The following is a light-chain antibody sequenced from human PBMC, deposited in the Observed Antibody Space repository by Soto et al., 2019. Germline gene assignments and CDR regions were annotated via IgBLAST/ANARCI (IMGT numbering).Light chain of an antibody. CDR1: QSVTSRS. J-gene: IGKJ1*01. CDR2: GAS. Sequence: EIVLTQSPGTLSLSPGERATLSCRASQSVTSRSLAWYQQKPGQAPRLLIYGASSRATGIPDRFSGSGSGTDFTLTISRLEPEDFAVYYCQQYGSSGTFGQGTKVDIK. CDR3: QQYGSSGT. V-gene: IGKV3-20*01.